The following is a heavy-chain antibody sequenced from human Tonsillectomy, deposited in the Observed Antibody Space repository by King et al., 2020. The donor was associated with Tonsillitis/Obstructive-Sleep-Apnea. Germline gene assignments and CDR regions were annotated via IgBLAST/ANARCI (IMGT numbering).Heavy chain of an antibody. CDR1: GGTFSSYA. Sequence: QLVQSGAEVKKPGSSVKVSCKASGGTFSSYAISWVRQAPGQGLEWMGRIVHIVDMEQDAQKFAQKFQGRVSITADTSTSTAYMELSRLRSDDTAVYYCAGEGSGRGSWGHNWFDRWGQGTLVTVSS. CDR3: AGEGSGRGSWGHNWFDR. V-gene: IGHV1-69*04. CDR2: IVHIVDME. J-gene: IGHJ5*02. D-gene: IGHD3-10*01.